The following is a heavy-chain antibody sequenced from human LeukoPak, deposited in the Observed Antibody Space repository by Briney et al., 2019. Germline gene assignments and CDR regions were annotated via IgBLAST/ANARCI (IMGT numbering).Heavy chain of an antibody. CDR2: INDSGST. V-gene: IGHV4-34*01. D-gene: IGHD3-22*01. CDR3: ARHHSSGYYRDAFDI. CDR1: GGSLSGYY. Sequence: PSETLSLTCAVYGGSLSGYYWSWIRQSPGKALEWIGEINDSGSTNYNPSLKSRVTISVDTSKNQFSLKLSSVTAADTAVYYCARHHSSGYYRDAFDIWGQGTMLTVSS. J-gene: IGHJ3*02.